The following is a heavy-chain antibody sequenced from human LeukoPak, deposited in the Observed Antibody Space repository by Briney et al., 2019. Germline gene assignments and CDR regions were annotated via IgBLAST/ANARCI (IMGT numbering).Heavy chain of an antibody. CDR3: ASAYDSSGYYYD. CDR1: GGSISSYY. V-gene: IGHV4-4*09. Sequence: SETLSLTCTVSGGSISSYYWSWIRQPPGKGLEWIGYIHTSGSTNYNPSLKSRVTISVDTSKNQFSLKLSSVTAADTAVYYCASAYDSSGYYYDWGQGTLVTVSS. D-gene: IGHD3-22*01. J-gene: IGHJ4*02. CDR2: IHTSGST.